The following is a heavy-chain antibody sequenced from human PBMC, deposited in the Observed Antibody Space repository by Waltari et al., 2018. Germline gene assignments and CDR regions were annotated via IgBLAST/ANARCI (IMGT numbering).Heavy chain of an antibody. J-gene: IGHJ4*02. V-gene: IGHV3-53*01. CDR1: GFTVSSHY. Sequence: EVQLVESGGGLIQPGGSLRLSCAASGFTVSSHYLRCASQAPGKGLEWVSVIYSGGSTYYADSVKGRFTISRDNSKNTLYLQMNSLRAEDTAVYYCARADYSSGCFDYWGQGTLVTVSS. CDR3: ARADYSSGCFDY. CDR2: IYSGGST. D-gene: IGHD6-19*01.